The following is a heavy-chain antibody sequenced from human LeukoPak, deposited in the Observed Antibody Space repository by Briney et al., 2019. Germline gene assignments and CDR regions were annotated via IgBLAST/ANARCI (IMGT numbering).Heavy chain of an antibody. D-gene: IGHD6-19*01. V-gene: IGHV3-48*03. Sequence: GGSLRLSCAASGFTFSSYEMNWVRQAPGKGLEWVSYISSSGSTIYYADSVKGRFTISRDNAKNSLYLQMNSLRAEDTAVYYCAKRRKYSIAVAEFDYWGQGTLVTVSS. J-gene: IGHJ4*02. CDR2: ISSSGSTI. CDR1: GFTFSSYE. CDR3: AKRRKYSIAVAEFDY.